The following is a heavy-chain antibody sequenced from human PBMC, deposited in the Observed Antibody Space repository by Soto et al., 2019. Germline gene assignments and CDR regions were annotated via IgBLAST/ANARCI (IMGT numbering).Heavy chain of an antibody. J-gene: IGHJ1*01. CDR3: ANIITPAATGC. Sequence: GGSLRLSCAPSGFTVTTYAMTWVRQSPGKGLEWVSSISGDGAVTFYADSVKGRFTISRDNSKNRLYLQMNNLRAGDTALYYCANIITPAATGCCGQGTPDPVSS. V-gene: IGHV3-23*01. CDR1: GFTVTTYA. D-gene: IGHD2-2*01. CDR2: ISGDGAVT.